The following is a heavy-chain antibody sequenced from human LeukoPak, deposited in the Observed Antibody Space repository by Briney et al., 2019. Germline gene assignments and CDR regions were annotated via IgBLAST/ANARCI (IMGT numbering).Heavy chain of an antibody. CDR2: ISWNSGSI. V-gene: IGHV3-9*01. J-gene: IGHJ2*01. Sequence: GGSLRLSCAASGFTFDDYAMHWVRQAPGKGLEWVSGISWNSGSIGYADSVKGRFTISRDNAKNSLYLQMNSLRAEDTALYYCATIPGIAAAARFDLWGRGTLVTVSS. D-gene: IGHD6-13*01. CDR3: ATIPGIAAAARFDL. CDR1: GFTFDDYA.